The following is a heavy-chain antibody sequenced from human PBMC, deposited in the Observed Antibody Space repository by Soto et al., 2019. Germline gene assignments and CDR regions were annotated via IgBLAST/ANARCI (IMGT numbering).Heavy chain of an antibody. D-gene: IGHD3-9*01. V-gene: IGHV1-69*13. CDR2: IIPILGTT. J-gene: IGHJ6*02. Sequence: SVKVSCKASGGTFSRYAVSWVRQAPGQGLEWMGGIIPILGTTNYAQKFQGRVTITADESTSTAYMEVSSLRSDDTAVYYCARTGYDYGYSMDVWGQGTTVTVSS. CDR3: ARTGYDYGYSMDV. CDR1: GGTFSRYA.